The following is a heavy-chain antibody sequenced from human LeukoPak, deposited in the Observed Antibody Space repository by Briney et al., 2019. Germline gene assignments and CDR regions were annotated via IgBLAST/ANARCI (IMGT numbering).Heavy chain of an antibody. D-gene: IGHD1-26*01. CDR3: ARGGASSIPPDY. CDR1: GGSISSGDYY. CDR2: IYYSGST. Sequence: SETLSLTCTVSGGSISSGDYYWSWIRQPPGKGLEWIGYIYYSGSTYYNPSLKSRVTISVDTSKNQFSLKLRSVTAADTAVYYCARGGASSIPPDYWGRGTLVTVSS. J-gene: IGHJ4*02. V-gene: IGHV4-30-4*02.